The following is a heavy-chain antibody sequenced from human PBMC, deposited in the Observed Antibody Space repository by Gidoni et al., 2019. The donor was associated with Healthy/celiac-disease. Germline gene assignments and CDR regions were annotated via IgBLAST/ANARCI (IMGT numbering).Heavy chain of an antibody. Sequence: QVQLQPWGSGLLKPSETLSLTCAVYGGSFSGYYWSWIRQPPGQGLEWIGEINHSGSTNYNPSPKSRVTISVDTSKNQFSLKLSSVTAADTAVYYCARGHPRGCSGGSRRCAFDIWGQGTMVTVSS. CDR1: GGSFSGYY. V-gene: IGHV4-34*01. J-gene: IGHJ3*02. D-gene: IGHD2-15*01. CDR2: INHSGST. CDR3: ARGHPRGCSGGSRRCAFDI.